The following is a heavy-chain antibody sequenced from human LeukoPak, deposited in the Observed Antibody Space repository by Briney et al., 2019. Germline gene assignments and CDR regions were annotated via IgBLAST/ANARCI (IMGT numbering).Heavy chain of an antibody. D-gene: IGHD2-15*01. V-gene: IGHV3-33*06. J-gene: IGHJ4*02. CDR1: GFAFNTYA. CDR3: AKASVVAATPDY. CDR2: IWHDGSHK. Sequence: GRSLRLSCAASGFAFNTYAMHWVRQAPGQGLEWVALIWHDGSHKFYSNSVRGQFTISRDNSKNTLYLQMNSLRAEDTAVYYCAKASVVAATPDYWGQGTLVTVSS.